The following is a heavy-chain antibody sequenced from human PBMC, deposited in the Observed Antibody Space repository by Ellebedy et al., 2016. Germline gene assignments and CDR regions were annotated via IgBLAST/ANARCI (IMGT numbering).Heavy chain of an antibody. CDR3: ARHHRYNYGYLVY. CDR1: GDSISSHY. V-gene: IGHV4-59*08. CDR2: FYYTVST. D-gene: IGHD3-10*01. J-gene: IGHJ4*02. Sequence: SETLSLTCTVSGDSISSHYWSWIRQPPGKGLEWIGYFYYTVSTNYNPSLKSRITVSVDTSKNQFSLKLSSLTAADTAVYYCARHHRYNYGYLVYWGQGTLVTVSS.